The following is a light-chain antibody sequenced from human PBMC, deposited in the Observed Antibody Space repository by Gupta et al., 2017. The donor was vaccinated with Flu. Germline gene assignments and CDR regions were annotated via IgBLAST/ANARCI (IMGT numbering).Light chain of an antibody. Sequence: PSSLSAFVGDRVTMTCQASQGIREDLEWYQQKPGKAPRLLIFGASTVKGGVPSRFSRSGSGTDFTLTITSLQPEDFATYYCQQYYIYPRTFGEGTKVEIK. CDR2: GAS. CDR3: QQYYIYPRT. J-gene: IGKJ1*01. V-gene: IGKV1-6*01. CDR1: QGIRED.